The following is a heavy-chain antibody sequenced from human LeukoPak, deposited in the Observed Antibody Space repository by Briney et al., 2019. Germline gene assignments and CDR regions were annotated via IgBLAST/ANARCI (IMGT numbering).Heavy chain of an antibody. CDR3: ARGSDESATYYYYYGMDV. D-gene: IGHD6-6*01. Sequence: SETLSLTCAVSGGSISSGGYSWSWIRQPPGKGLEWIGYIYHSGSTYYNPSLKSRVTISVDRSKNQFSLKLSSVTAADTAVYYCARGSDESATYYYYYGMDVWGQGTTVTVSS. CDR2: IYHSGST. J-gene: IGHJ6*02. CDR1: GGSISSGGYS. V-gene: IGHV4-30-2*01.